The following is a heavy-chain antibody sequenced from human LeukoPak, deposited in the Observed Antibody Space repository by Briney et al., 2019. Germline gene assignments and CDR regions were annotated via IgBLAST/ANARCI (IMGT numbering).Heavy chain of an antibody. CDR3: ARDPSSSGYFDY. J-gene: IGHJ4*02. V-gene: IGHV3-53*01. CDR2: IYSGGPT. CDR1: GFTVSSNY. Sequence: GGSLRLSCAASGFTVSSNYMSWVRQAPGKGLEWVSIIYSGGPTYYADSVKGRFTISRDVSKNTLYLQMNSLRAEDTAVYYCARDPSSSGYFDYWGQGSLVTVSS. D-gene: IGHD3-22*01.